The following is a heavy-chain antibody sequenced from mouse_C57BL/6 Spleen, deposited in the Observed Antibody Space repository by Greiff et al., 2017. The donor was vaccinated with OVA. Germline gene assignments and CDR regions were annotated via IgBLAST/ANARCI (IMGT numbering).Heavy chain of an antibody. J-gene: IGHJ4*01. CDR3: ARNYGSSPYYAMDD. CDR1: GFSLTSYG. Sequence: QVQLKVSGPGLVQPSQSLSITCTVSGFSLTSYGVHWVRQSPGKGLEWLGVIWSGGSTDYNAAFISRLSISKDNSKSQVFFKMNSLQADDTAIYYCARNYGSSPYYAMDDWGQGTSVTVSS. D-gene: IGHD1-1*01. CDR2: IWSGGST. V-gene: IGHV2-2*01.